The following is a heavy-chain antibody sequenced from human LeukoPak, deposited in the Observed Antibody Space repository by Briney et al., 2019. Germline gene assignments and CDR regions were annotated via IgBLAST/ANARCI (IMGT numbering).Heavy chain of an antibody. J-gene: IGHJ6*03. V-gene: IGHV4-30-2*01. CDR2: IYHSGST. CDR3: ARPPRSATQYYYMDV. Sequence: PSQTRSLTCTVSGGSISSGGYYWSWIRQPPGKGLEWIGYIYHSGSTYYNPSLKSRVTISVDTSKNQFSLKLSSVTAADTAVYYCARPPRSATQYYYMDVWGKGTTVTVSS. CDR1: GGSISSGGYY.